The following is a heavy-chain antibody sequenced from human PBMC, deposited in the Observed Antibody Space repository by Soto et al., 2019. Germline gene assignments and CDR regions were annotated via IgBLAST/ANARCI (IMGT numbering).Heavy chain of an antibody. J-gene: IGHJ4*02. Sequence: QLQLQESGSGLVKPSQTLSLTGAVSGGSISSGGYSWSWIRQPPGKGLEWIGYIYHSGSTYYNPSLQRRATLAVDRSKTQFSLKLSSVTAADTAVYYCARENNVLPGGYFDYWGQGTLVTVSS. CDR1: GGSISSGGYS. CDR2: IYHSGST. CDR3: ARENNVLPGGYFDY. V-gene: IGHV4-30-2*01. D-gene: IGHD3-10*01.